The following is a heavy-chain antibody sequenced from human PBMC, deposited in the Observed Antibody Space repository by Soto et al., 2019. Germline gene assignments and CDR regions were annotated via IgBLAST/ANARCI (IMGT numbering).Heavy chain of an antibody. CDR1: GFTFSTYP. J-gene: IGHJ4*02. CDR2: ISGSGDNT. V-gene: IGHV3-23*01. CDR3: AKDLPSFIDGRGIFDY. Sequence: GGSLRLSCTASGFTFSTYPMSWVRQAPGKGLEWVSFISGSGDNTYYADSVKGRFTISRDNSKNTIYLQMDRLRAEDTAVYYCAKDLPSFIDGRGIFDYWGRGTLVTVSS. D-gene: IGHD3-16*02.